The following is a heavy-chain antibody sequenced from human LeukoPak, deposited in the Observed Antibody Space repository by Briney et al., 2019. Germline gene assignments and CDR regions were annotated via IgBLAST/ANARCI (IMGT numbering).Heavy chain of an antibody. CDR1: GYTFTSYY. Sequence: ASVTVSCKASGYTFTSYYMHWVRQAPGQGLEWMGIINPSGGSTSYAQKFQGRVTMTRDTSTSTVYMELSSLRSEDTAVYYCARADYGDYVLGYWGQGTLVTVSS. CDR2: INPSGGST. D-gene: IGHD4-17*01. J-gene: IGHJ4*02. V-gene: IGHV1-46*01. CDR3: ARADYGDYVLGY.